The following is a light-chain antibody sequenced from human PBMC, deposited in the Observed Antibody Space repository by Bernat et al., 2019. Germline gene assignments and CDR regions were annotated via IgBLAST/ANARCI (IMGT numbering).Light chain of an antibody. CDR3: SSYSSSNTPVV. CDR2: DVS. J-gene: IGLJ2*01. Sequence: QSALTQPASVSGSPGQSITISCTGTSSDVGGYNYVSWYQQHPDKAPKLMIYDVSNRPSWVSNRFSGSKSGNTASLTISGLQAEDEADYYCSSYSSSNTPVVCGGGTRLTVL. V-gene: IGLV2-14*01. CDR1: SSDVGGYNY.